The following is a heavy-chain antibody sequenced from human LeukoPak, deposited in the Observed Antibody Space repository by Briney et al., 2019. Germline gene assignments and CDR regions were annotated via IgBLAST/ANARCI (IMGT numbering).Heavy chain of an antibody. CDR3: ARDSTVWGLTTVSEDAFDI. V-gene: IGHV3-33*08. Sequence: GGSLRLSCAASGFTVSSNYMHWVRQAPGKGLEWVAVILYDGSNKYYADSVKGRFTISRDNSKNTLYLQMNSLRAEDTAVYYCARDSTVWGLTTVSEDAFDIWGQGTMVTVSS. J-gene: IGHJ3*02. CDR1: GFTVSSNY. D-gene: IGHD4-17*01. CDR2: ILYDGSNK.